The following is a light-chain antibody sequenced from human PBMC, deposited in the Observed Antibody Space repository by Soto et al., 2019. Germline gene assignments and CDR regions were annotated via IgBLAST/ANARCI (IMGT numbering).Light chain of an antibody. Sequence: QSVLTQPASVSGSPGQSITISCTGTSSDVGAYNYVFWYQQYPGKAPKLMIYGVTNRPSGVSNRFSGSKTGNTASLTISGLQAEDEADYYCFSHRGGDSHVFGTGTKVTVL. J-gene: IGLJ1*01. V-gene: IGLV2-14*03. CDR3: FSHRGGDSHV. CDR2: GVT. CDR1: SSDVGAYNY.